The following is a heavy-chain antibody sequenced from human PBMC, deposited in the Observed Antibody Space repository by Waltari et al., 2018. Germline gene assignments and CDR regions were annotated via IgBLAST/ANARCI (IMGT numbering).Heavy chain of an antibody. D-gene: IGHD4-17*01. J-gene: IGHJ5*02. Sequence: QVQLVESGGGVVQPGRSLRLSCAASGFTFSSYAMHWVRQAPGKGLEWVAVISYDGSNKYYADSVKGRFTISRDNSKNTLYLQMNSLRAEDTAVYYCAREGPDDYGDYGNNWFDPWGQGTLVTVSS. V-gene: IGHV3-30-3*01. CDR2: ISYDGSNK. CDR1: GFTFSSYA. CDR3: AREGPDDYGDYGNNWFDP.